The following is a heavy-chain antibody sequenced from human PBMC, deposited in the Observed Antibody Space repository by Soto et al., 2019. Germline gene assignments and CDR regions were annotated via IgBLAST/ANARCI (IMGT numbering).Heavy chain of an antibody. J-gene: IGHJ6*02. CDR3: ARVRSLLPIYYYGMDV. D-gene: IGHD2-15*01. Sequence: PGGSLRLSCAASGFTFSSYAMHWVRQAPGKGLEWVAVISYDGSNKYYADSVKGRFTISRDNSKNTLYLQMNSLRAEDTAVYYCARVRSLLPIYYYGMDVWGQGTTVTVSS. V-gene: IGHV3-30-3*01. CDR1: GFTFSSYA. CDR2: ISYDGSNK.